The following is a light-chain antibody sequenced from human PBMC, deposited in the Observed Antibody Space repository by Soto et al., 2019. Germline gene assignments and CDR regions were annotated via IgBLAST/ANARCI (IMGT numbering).Light chain of an antibody. Sequence: EIVMTQSPATLSVSPGERATLSCRASQRVSSNFAWYQQKPGQAPRLLIYGASTRATGIPARVSGSGSGTEFTLTISSLQSEDFAVYYCQQYNNWPPITFGQGTRLEIK. CDR2: GAS. V-gene: IGKV3-15*01. J-gene: IGKJ5*01. CDR1: QRVSSN. CDR3: QQYNNWPPIT.